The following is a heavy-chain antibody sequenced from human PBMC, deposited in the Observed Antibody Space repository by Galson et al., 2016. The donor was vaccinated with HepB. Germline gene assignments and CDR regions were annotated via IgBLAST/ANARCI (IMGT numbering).Heavy chain of an antibody. CDR2: INPSGGST. V-gene: IGHV1-46*01. Sequence: SVKVSCKASGYTFTSYNVHWVRQAPGQGLEWMGIINPSGGSTSYAQKFQGRVTMTRDTSTSTVYMELSSLRAEDTAMYYCARDYFCVGASCRGERGRFDYWGQGALVTVSS. D-gene: IGHD2-21*01. J-gene: IGHJ4*02. CDR1: GYTFTSYN. CDR3: ARDYFCVGASCRGERGRFDY.